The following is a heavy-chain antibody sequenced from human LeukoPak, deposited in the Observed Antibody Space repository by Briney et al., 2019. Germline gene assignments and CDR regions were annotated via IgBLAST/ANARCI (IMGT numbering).Heavy chain of an antibody. CDR3: ARGYSYGSTYYYYMDV. D-gene: IGHD5-18*01. CDR1: GFTFSSYS. J-gene: IGHJ6*03. V-gene: IGHV3-21*01. Sequence: GGSLRLSCAASGFTFSSYSMNWVRQAPGKGLEWVSSISSSSSYIYYADSVKGRFTISRDNAKNSLYLQMNSLRAEGTAVYYCARGYSYGSTYYYYMDVWGKGTTVTVSS. CDR2: ISSSSSYI.